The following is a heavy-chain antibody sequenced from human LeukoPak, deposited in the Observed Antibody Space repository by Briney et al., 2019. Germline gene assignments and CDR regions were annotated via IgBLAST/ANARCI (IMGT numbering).Heavy chain of an antibody. Sequence: ASVKVSCKASGDTFSSYAITWVRQAPGQGLEWMGGIIPIFDTSNYAQKFQGRVTFTSDDSTSTAYMELSSLRSEDTAVYYCARLKRGIGAAGTSSRGWFDPWGQGTLVTVSS. J-gene: IGHJ5*02. CDR1: GDTFSSYA. D-gene: IGHD6-13*01. V-gene: IGHV1-69*01. CDR2: IIPIFDTS. CDR3: ARLKRGIGAAGTSSRGWFDP.